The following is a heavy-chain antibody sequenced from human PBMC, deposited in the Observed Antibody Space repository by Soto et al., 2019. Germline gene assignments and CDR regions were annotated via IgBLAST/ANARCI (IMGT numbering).Heavy chain of an antibody. V-gene: IGHV1-8*01. J-gene: IGHJ6*02. CDR1: RYTFTSYD. Sequence: GASVKVSCKASRYTFTSYDINWVRQATGQGLEWMGWMNPNSGNTGYAQKFQGRVTMTRNTSISTAYMELSSLRSEDTAVYYCARGLVVAAIPSLAMDVWGQGTTVTVSS. CDR3: ARGLVVAAIPSLAMDV. D-gene: IGHD2-15*01. CDR2: MNPNSGNT.